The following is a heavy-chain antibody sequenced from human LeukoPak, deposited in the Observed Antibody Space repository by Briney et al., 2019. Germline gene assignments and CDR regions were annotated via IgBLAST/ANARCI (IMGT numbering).Heavy chain of an antibody. CDR1: GGSVSANGAA. V-gene: IGHV6-1*01. D-gene: IGHD3-3*01. CDR3: ARVPYYDFQADAFDI. J-gene: IGHJ3*02. Sequence: SQTLSLTCAISGGSVSANGAAWNWIRQSPSRGLEWLGRTYYRSKWYNDYAVSVKSRITINPDTSKNQFSLQLNSVTPEDRAVYYCARVPYYDFQADAFDIWGQGTMVTVSS. CDR2: TYYRSKWYN.